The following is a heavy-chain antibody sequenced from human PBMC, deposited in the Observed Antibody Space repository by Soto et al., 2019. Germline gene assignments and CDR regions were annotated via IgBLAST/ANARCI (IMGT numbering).Heavy chain of an antibody. Sequence: GESLKISCKGSGYSFTSYWIGWVRQMPGKGLEWMGIIYPGDSGTRYSPSFQGQVTISADKSISTAYLQWSSLKASDTAMYYCARQGVRRRWGFDYWGQGTLVTVSS. D-gene: IGHD3-16*01. CDR1: GYSFTSYW. J-gene: IGHJ4*02. CDR3: ARQGVRRRWGFDY. V-gene: IGHV5-51*01. CDR2: IYPGDSGT.